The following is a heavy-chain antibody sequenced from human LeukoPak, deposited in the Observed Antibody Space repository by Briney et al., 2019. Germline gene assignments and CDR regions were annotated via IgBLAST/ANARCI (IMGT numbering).Heavy chain of an antibody. CDR3: ARRIFDVVLEPRAFDI. V-gene: IGHV5-51*01. Sequence: GESLKISCKGSGYSFTSYWIGWVRQMPGKGLEWMGIIYPGDSDTRYSPPFQGQVTISADKSISTAYLQWSSLKASDTAMYYCARRIFDVVLEPRAFDIWGQGTMVTVSS. J-gene: IGHJ3*02. CDR1: GYSFTSYW. D-gene: IGHD1-14*01. CDR2: IYPGDSDT.